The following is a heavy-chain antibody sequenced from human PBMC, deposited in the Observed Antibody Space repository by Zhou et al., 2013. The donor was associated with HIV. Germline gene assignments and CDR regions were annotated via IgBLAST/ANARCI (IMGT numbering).Heavy chain of an antibody. D-gene: IGHD4-17*01. Sequence: EVQLVESGGGLVQPGGSLKLACAVSGFTFSGSAMHWVRQASGKGLEWVGRIRRKANNYATAYAASVKGRFTISRDDSKNTAYLQMNSLKTEDTAVYYCTRWDDYGDFLDWGQGTLVTVSS. V-gene: IGHV3-73*01. CDR2: IRRKANNYAT. CDR1: GFTFSGSA. J-gene: IGHJ4*02. CDR3: TRWDDYGDFLD.